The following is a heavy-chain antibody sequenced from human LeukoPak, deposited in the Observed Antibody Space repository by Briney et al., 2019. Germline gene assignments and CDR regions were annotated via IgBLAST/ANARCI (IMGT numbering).Heavy chain of an antibody. CDR3: TRAEWELAFDY. V-gene: IGHV3-11*01. CDR1: GFTFSDYY. J-gene: IGHJ4*02. Sequence: GGSLRLSCAASGFTFSDYYMSWIRQAPGKGLEWVSYISSSGSTIYYADSVKGRFTISRDNAKNSLYLQMSSLRAEDTAVYYCTRAEWELAFDYWGQGTLVTVSS. CDR2: ISSSGSTI. D-gene: IGHD1-26*01.